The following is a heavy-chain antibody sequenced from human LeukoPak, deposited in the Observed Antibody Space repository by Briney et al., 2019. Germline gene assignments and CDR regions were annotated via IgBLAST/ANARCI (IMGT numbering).Heavy chain of an antibody. J-gene: IGHJ3*02. V-gene: IGHV3-30*02. Sequence: PGGSLRLSCAASGFTFSSYGMHWVRQAPGKGLEWVAFIRYDGSNKYYADSVKGRFTISRDNSKNTLYLQMNSLRAEGTAVYYCAKDNRRDTAMVTGDAFDIWGQGTMVTVSS. CDR2: IRYDGSNK. CDR3: AKDNRRDTAMVTGDAFDI. D-gene: IGHD5-18*01. CDR1: GFTFSSYG.